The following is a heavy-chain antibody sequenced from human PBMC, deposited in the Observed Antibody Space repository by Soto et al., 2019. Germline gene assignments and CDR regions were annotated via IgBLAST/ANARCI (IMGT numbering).Heavy chain of an antibody. CDR1: GYTFTSYA. D-gene: IGHD3-3*01. V-gene: IGHV7-4-1*01. Sequence: WASVKVSCKASGYTFTSYAMKWVRQAPGQGLEWMGWINTNTGNPTYAQGFTGRFVFSLDTSVSTAYLQICSLKAEDTAVYYCARGLSWEYYDFWSGYDPAAFDIWGQGTMVTV. CDR3: ARGLSWEYYDFWSGYDPAAFDI. CDR2: INTNTGNP. J-gene: IGHJ3*02.